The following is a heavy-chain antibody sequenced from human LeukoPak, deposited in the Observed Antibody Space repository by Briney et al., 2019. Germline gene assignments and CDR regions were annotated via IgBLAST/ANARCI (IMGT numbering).Heavy chain of an antibody. V-gene: IGHV1-8*03. CDR1: GYTFTSYD. D-gene: IGHD5-24*01. CDR2: MNPNSDNT. Sequence: ASVKVSCKASGYTFTSYDINWERQATGHGLEWMGWMNPNSDNTGYAQKFQRRVTITRNTSIRTAYMELSSLRSEDTAVYYCARVRDGYRTYYFDYWGQGTLVTVSS. J-gene: IGHJ4*02. CDR3: ARVRDGYRTYYFDY.